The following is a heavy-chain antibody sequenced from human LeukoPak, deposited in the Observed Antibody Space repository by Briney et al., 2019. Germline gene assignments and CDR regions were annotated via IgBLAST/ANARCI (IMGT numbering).Heavy chain of an antibody. V-gene: IGHV3-66*01. CDR3: ARTIKGSYWYFDL. Sequence: GGSLRLSCAASGFTFSSNAMSWVRQAPGKGLEWVSVIYSGGSTYYADSVKGRFTISRDNSKNTLYLQMNSLRAEDTAVYYCARTIKGSYWYFDLWGRGTLVTVSS. CDR1: GFTFSSNA. D-gene: IGHD3-10*01. CDR2: IYSGGST. J-gene: IGHJ2*01.